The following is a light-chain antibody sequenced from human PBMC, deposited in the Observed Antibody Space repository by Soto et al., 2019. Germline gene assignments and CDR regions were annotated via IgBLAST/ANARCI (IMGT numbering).Light chain of an antibody. J-gene: IGKJ5*01. CDR2: AAS. CDR3: QQLNSYPPLIT. Sequence: DIQLTQSPSFLSASVGDRVTITCRASQGISSYLAWYQQKPGKAPKLLIYAASTLQSGVPSRFSGSGSGTEFPLTISSLQPEDFATYYCQQLNSYPPLITFGQGTRLEIK. V-gene: IGKV1-9*01. CDR1: QGISSY.